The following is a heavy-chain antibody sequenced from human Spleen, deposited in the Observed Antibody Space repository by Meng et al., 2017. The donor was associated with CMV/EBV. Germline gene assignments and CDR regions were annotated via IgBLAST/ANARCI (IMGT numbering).Heavy chain of an antibody. CDR3: ATPKTGAGGYFDY. CDR2: INPHTGGT. CDR1: EYAFTDFY. V-gene: IGHV1-2*06. D-gene: IGHD3-16*01. Sequence: ASEYAFTDFYMHRVRQAPGQGLEWMGRINPHTGGTSYAQRFQDRVTMTRDTSISTAYMDLSSLRSDDTAVYYCATPKTGAGGYFDYWGQGTLVTVSS. J-gene: IGHJ4*02.